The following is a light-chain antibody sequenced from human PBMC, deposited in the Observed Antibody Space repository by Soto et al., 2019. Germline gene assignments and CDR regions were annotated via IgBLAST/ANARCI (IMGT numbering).Light chain of an antibody. CDR1: SSDIGGHNY. V-gene: IGLV2-14*01. CDR2: DVT. CDR3: SSYIIISALVV. J-gene: IGLJ3*02. Sequence: QSVLTQPASVSGSPGQSITISCTGSSSDIGGHNYVSWYQQHPGKVPKLLIYDVTKRPSGVSNRFSGSKSGNTASLTISGLQAEDEGDYYCSSYIIISALVVFGGGTKLTVL.